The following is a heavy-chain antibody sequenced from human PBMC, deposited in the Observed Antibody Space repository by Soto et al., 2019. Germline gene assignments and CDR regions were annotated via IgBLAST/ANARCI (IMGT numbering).Heavy chain of an antibody. D-gene: IGHD3-9*01. CDR3: ASNYDIPAHDAFDI. CDR1: GYTFTSYG. Sequence: GASVKVYCKASGYTFTSYGISWLRKAHGQGLEWMGWISAYNGNTNYAQKLQGRVTMTTDTSTSTAYMELRSLRSDDTVVYFCASNYDIPAHDAFDIWGQGTMVTVSS. CDR2: ISAYNGNT. V-gene: IGHV1-18*01. J-gene: IGHJ3*02.